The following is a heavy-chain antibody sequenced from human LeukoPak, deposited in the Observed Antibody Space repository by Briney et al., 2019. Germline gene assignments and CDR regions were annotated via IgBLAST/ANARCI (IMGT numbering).Heavy chain of an antibody. CDR3: ARDSSSWHNFDY. CDR2: INHSGST. D-gene: IGHD6-13*01. J-gene: IGHJ4*02. CDR1: GGSFSGYY. V-gene: IGHV4-34*01. Sequence: KPSETLSLTCAVYGGSFSGYYWSWIRQPPGKGLEWIGEINHSGSTNYNPSLKSRVTISVDTSKNQFSPKLSSVTAADTAVYYCARDSSSWHNFDYWGQGTLVTVSS.